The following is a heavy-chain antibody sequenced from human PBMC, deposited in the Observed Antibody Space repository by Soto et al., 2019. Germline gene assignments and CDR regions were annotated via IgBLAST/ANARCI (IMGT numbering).Heavy chain of an antibody. V-gene: IGHV3-30*18. CDR1: GFTFSSSA. J-gene: IGHJ4*02. D-gene: IGHD4-4*01. CDR2: IAYDGSNK. Sequence: QVQLVESGGGVVQPGRSLRLSCAASGFTFSSSAMHWVRQAPGKGLEWVAVIAYDGSNKYYADSVKGRFTISRDNSKNTRYLQMNSLRAEDTAVYYCAKAGGYRNWYFDYWGQGTLVTVSS. CDR3: AKAGGYRNWYFDY.